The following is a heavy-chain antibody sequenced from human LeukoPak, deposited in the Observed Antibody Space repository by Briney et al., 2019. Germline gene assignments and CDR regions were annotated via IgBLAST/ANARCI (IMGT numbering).Heavy chain of an antibody. CDR3: ARGADYINYYYFDY. V-gene: IGHV3-74*01. CDR1: GFTFSSYW. CDR2: INSDGSST. Sequence: GGSLRLSCAASGFTFSSYWMHWVRQAPGKGLVWVSRINSDGSSTSYADSVKGRFTISRDNAKNTLYLQMNSLRAEDTAVYYCARGADYINYYYFDYWGQGTLVTVSS. J-gene: IGHJ4*02. D-gene: IGHD4-11*01.